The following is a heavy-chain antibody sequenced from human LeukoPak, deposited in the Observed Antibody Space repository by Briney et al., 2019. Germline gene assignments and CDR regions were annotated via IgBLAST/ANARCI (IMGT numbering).Heavy chain of an antibody. CDR2: IYYSGST. CDR3: ARYSSGWFALDY. D-gene: IGHD6-19*01. Sequence: SFDDYAMTWVRQAPGKGLEWIGYIYYSGSTYYNPSLKSRVTISVDTSKNQFSLKLSSATAADTAVYYCARYSSGWFALDYWGQGTLVTVSS. J-gene: IGHJ4*02. V-gene: IGHV4-30-4*08. CDR1: SFDDYA.